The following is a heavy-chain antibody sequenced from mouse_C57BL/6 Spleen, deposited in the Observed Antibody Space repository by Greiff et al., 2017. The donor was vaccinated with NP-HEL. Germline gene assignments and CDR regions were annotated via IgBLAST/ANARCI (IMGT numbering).Heavy chain of an antibody. D-gene: IGHD1-1*01. J-gene: IGHJ4*01. CDR1: GYAFSSSW. CDR2: IYPGDGDT. V-gene: IGHV1-82*01. CDR3: ARAVNTTVVATGAMDY. Sequence: QVQLQQSGPELVKPGASVTISCTASGYAFSSSWMNWVSQRPGKGLEWIGRIYPGDGDTNYPGEFKGQATRTADKSSSTDYMQLSRLTCEDAAVYICARAVNTTVVATGAMDYWGQGTSVTVSS.